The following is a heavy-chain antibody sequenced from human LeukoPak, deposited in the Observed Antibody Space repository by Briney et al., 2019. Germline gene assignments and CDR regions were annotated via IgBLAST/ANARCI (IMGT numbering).Heavy chain of an antibody. CDR3: ASLNYDILTGWWFDP. V-gene: IGHV4-30-2*01. D-gene: IGHD3-9*01. CDR1: GGSISSGGYS. J-gene: IGHJ5*02. CDR2: IYHGGST. Sequence: PSETLSLTCAVSGGSISSGGYSWSWIRQPPGKGLEWIGYIYHGGSTYYNPSLKSRVTISVDRSKNQFSLKLSSVTAADTAVYYCASLNYDILTGWWFDPWGQGTLVTVSS.